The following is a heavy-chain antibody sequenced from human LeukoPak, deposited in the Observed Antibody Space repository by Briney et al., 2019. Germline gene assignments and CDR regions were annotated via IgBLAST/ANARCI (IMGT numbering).Heavy chain of an antibody. D-gene: IGHD1-26*01. CDR2: ISGSGGVT. Sequence: GGSLRLSCAVSGFTFSSFAMSWVRQAPGKGLEWVSGISGSGGVTYYADSVKGRFTISRDNSKNTLYLQMKSLRAEDTAIYYCAKGGSYVVVWGQGTLVTVSS. CDR1: GFTFSSFA. V-gene: IGHV3-23*01. CDR3: AKGGSYVVV. J-gene: IGHJ4*02.